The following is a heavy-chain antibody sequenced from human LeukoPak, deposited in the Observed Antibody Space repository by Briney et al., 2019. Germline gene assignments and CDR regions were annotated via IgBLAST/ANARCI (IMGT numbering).Heavy chain of an antibody. CDR3: ARAMAVASAFDY. CDR1: GFTVSNNY. D-gene: IGHD6-19*01. CDR2: IYSNGVT. J-gene: IGHJ4*02. Sequence: GGSLRLSCAASGFTVSNNYMIWVRQAPGKGLEWVSLIYSNGVTNYADSVKGRFTISRDSSKNTLYLQMNSLRAEDTAVYYCARAMAVASAFDYWGQGTLVTVSS. V-gene: IGHV3-66*01.